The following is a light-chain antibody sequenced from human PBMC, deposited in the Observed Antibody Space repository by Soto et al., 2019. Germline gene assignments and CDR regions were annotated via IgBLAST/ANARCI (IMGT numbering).Light chain of an antibody. Sequence: QSALTQPASVSGSPGQSITISCTGTSSDVGSYNLVSWYQQHPGKAPKLMIYEGSKRPSGVSNRFSGSKSGNTASLTISGLQAEDEADYYCCSYAGSSTLVVFGGGTKLTVL. J-gene: IGLJ2*01. CDR3: CSYAGSSTLVV. CDR2: EGS. V-gene: IGLV2-23*01. CDR1: SSDVGSYNL.